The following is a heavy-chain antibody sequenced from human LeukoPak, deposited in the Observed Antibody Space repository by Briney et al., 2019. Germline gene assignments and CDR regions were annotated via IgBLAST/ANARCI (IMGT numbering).Heavy chain of an antibody. D-gene: IGHD1-26*01. CDR3: ARYSGSYHGLVY. V-gene: IGHV3-7*04. CDR1: GFTFSNYW. Sequence: GGSLRLSCAASGFTFSNYWMTWVRQAPGKGLEWVANIKQDGSEKYYVDSVRGRFTISRDNAKKSLDLQMNSLRAEDTAVYYCARYSGSYHGLVYWGQGTLVTVSS. J-gene: IGHJ4*02. CDR2: IKQDGSEK.